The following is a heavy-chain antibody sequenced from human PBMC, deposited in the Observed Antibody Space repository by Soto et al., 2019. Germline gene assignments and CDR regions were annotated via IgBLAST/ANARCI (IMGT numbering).Heavy chain of an antibody. CDR2: IYYSGST. V-gene: IGHV4-30-4*01. D-gene: IGHD1-26*01. J-gene: IGHJ4*02. CDR1: GGSISSGDYY. CDR3: AREGGSYWDDDY. Sequence: PSETLSLTCPFSGGSISSGDYYWSWIRQPPGKGLEWIGYIYYSGSTYYNPSLKSRVTISVDTSKNQFSLKLSSVTAADTAVYYCAREGGSYWDDDYWGQGTLVTVSS.